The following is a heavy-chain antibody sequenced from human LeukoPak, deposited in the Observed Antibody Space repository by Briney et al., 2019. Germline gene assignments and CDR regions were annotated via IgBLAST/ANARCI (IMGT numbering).Heavy chain of an antibody. Sequence: SVQVSCKAATGTFSSYALSWVRQAPGRGREWMGRIIPMFDTSDYPQRFQGRVTLTADKSTGTAFMELSSLRFHDTATYYCVRDFDISGPQKTYFDFWGQGTLVTVSS. CDR2: IIPMFDTS. V-gene: IGHV1-69*06. CDR1: TGTFSSYA. D-gene: IGHD3-22*01. J-gene: IGHJ4*02. CDR3: VRDFDISGPQKTYFDF.